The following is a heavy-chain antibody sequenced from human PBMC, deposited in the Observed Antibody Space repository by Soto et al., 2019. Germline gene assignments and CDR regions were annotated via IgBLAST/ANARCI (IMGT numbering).Heavy chain of an antibody. CDR3: ARDETPGIAAAGNWFDP. Sequence: QVQLVQSGAEVKKPGSSVKVSCKASGGTFSSYTISWVRQAPGQGLEWMGRIIPILGIANYAQKFQGRVTITADKSTSTAYMELSSLRSEDTAVYHCARDETPGIAAAGNWFDPWGQGTLVTVSS. CDR2: IIPILGIA. J-gene: IGHJ5*02. V-gene: IGHV1-69*08. D-gene: IGHD6-13*01. CDR1: GGTFSSYT.